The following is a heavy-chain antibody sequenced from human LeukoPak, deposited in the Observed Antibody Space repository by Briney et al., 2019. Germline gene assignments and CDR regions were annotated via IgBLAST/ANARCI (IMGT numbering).Heavy chain of an antibody. V-gene: IGHV3-48*03. Sequence: GGSLRLSCAASGFTFSSYDMNWVRQAPGKGLEWVSYITSSGRTIYYADSVKGRFTISRDNAKNTLYLQMNSLRAEDTAVYYCAKAPLGFLEWRPRYYMDVWGKGTTVTVSS. CDR1: GFTFSSYD. CDR3: AKAPLGFLEWRPRYYMDV. J-gene: IGHJ6*03. D-gene: IGHD3-3*01. CDR2: ITSSGRTI.